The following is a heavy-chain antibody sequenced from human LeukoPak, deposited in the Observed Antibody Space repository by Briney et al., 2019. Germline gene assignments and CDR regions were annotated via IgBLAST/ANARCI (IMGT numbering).Heavy chain of an antibody. D-gene: IGHD3-16*01. Sequence: ASVKVSFTASGYTFIAYYMHWVRQAPGQGLEWMGWINPNSGDTNYAQKFQGRVTMTRDTSISTAYMELSRLRSDDTAVYYCARVRYRLAETYIDYWGQGTLVTVSS. CDR3: ARVRYRLAETYIDY. V-gene: IGHV1-2*02. J-gene: IGHJ4*02. CDR1: GYTFIAYY. CDR2: INPNSGDT.